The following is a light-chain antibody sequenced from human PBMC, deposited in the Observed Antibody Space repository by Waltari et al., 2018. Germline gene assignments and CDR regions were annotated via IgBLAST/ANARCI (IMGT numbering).Light chain of an antibody. CDR1: QSIGSS. Sequence: EIVLTQSPDFQSVTPKETVTITCRPSQSIGSSLHWYQHKPDQSPKLLIRYASQSFSGVPSRFSGSGSGTDFTLTINSLEAEDAATYYCHQSYTLPRTFGQGTKVEIK. CDR2: YAS. J-gene: IGKJ1*01. CDR3: HQSYTLPRT. V-gene: IGKV6-21*01.